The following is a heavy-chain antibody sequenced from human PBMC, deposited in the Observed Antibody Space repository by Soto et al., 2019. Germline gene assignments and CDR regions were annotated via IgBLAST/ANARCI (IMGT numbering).Heavy chain of an antibody. V-gene: IGHV3-21*01. CDR3: ARDLSRYSDYDYGY. CDR2: ISSSSSYI. J-gene: IGHJ4*02. CDR1: GFTFSSYS. Sequence: GGSLRLSCAASGFTFSSYSMNWVCQAPGKGLEWVSSISSSSSYIYYADSVKGRFTISRDNAKNSLYLQMNSLRAEDTAVYHCARDLSRYSDYDYGYWGQGSLVTVSA. D-gene: IGHD5-12*01.